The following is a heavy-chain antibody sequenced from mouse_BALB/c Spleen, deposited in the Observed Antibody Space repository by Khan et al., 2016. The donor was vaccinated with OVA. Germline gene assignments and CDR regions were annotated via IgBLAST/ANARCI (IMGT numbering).Heavy chain of an antibody. CDR3: VRGGKFAY. CDR1: GYTFTDYA. J-gene: IGHJ3*01. V-gene: IGHV1S137*01. Sequence: QVQLQQPGAELVRPGVSVKISCKASGYTFTDYAMHWVKQRHAKSLEWIGVISTNYGDADYNQKFQGKASMTVDRSSSTVYMELARLTSEDSAIYYCVRGGKFAYWGQGTLVTGSA. D-gene: IGHD1-1*02. CDR2: ISTNYGDA.